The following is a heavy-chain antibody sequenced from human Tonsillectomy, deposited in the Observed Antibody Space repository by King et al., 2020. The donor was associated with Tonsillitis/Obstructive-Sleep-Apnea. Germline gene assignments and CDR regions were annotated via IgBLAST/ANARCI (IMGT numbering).Heavy chain of an antibody. D-gene: IGHD3-22*01. Sequence: VQLQQSGPGLVKPSQTLSLTCTISGDTVSSSSATWNWIRQSPSRGLEWLGRTYYRSKWYNDYAVSVKSRITINPDTSKNQFSLRLNSMTPEDTAVYYCARVPTYFYDTSGYFDFDYWGQGTLVTVSS. CDR1: GDTVSSSSAT. V-gene: IGHV6-1*01. CDR2: TYYRSKWYN. J-gene: IGHJ4*02. CDR3: ARVPTYFYDTSGYFDFDY.